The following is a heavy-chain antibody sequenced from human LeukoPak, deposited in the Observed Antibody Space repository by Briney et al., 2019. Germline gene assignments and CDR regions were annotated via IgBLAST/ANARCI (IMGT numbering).Heavy chain of an antibody. D-gene: IGHD4-23*01. V-gene: IGHV3-30*18. CDR3: AKDEVGTSFLGYYYYGMDV. J-gene: IGHJ6*02. CDR1: GFTFSSYG. Sequence: RGSLRLSCAASGFTFSSYGMHWVRQAPGKGLEWVSVISYDGGNKYYADSVKGRFTISRDNSKNTLYLQMNSLRAEDTAVYYCAKDEVGTSFLGYYYYGMDVWGQKTTVTVSS. CDR2: ISYDGGNK.